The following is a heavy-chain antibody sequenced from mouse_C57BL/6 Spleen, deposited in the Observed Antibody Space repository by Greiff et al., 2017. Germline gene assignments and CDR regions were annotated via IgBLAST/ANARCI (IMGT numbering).Heavy chain of an antibody. J-gene: IGHJ2*01. V-gene: IGHV1-76*01. D-gene: IGHD1-1*01. CDR2: IYPGSGNT. CDR3: ARAGITTVGGDFDY. Sequence: VQLQQSGAELVRPGASVKLSCKASGYTFTDYYINWVKQRPGQGLEWIARIYPGSGNTYYNEKFKGKATLTAEKSSSTAYMQLSSLTSEDSAVYFCARAGITTVGGDFDYWGQGTTLTVSS. CDR1: GYTFTDYY.